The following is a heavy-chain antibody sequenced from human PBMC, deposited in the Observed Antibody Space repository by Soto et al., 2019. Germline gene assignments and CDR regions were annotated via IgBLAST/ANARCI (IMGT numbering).Heavy chain of an antibody. D-gene: IGHD2-15*01. CDR2: INHSGST. CDR1: GGSFSGYY. V-gene: IGHV4-34*01. CDR3: AGYCSGGSCHSDY. Sequence: PSETLSLTCAVYGGSFSGYYWSWIRQPPGKGLEWIGEINHSGSTNYNPSLKSRVTISVDTSKNQFSLKLSSVTAADTAVYYCAGYCSGGSCHSDYWGQGTLVTVSS. J-gene: IGHJ4*02.